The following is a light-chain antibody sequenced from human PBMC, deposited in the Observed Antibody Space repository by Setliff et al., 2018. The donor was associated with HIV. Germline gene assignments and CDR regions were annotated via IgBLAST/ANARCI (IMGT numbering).Light chain of an antibody. J-gene: IGLJ1*01. V-gene: IGLV2-14*03. Sequence: QSALTQPASVSGSPGQSITISCTGISSDVGGYYSVSWYQQHPGKAPKLMIYDVINRPSGVSNRFFGSRSGNTASLTISGLQVEYEADYYCSSYTTSSTLYVFGPGTKVTVL. CDR2: DVI. CDR1: SSDVGGYYS. CDR3: SSYTTSSTLYV.